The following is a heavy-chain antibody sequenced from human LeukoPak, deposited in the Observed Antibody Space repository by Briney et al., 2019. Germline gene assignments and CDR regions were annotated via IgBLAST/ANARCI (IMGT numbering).Heavy chain of an antibody. Sequence: ASVKVSCKASGYTFTGYYMHWVRQAPGQGLEWMGWINPNSGGTNYAQKFQGRVTMTRDTSISTAYMELSRLRSDDTAVYYCARTFGYSSGWYGDFQHWGQGTLVTVSS. CDR3: ARTFGYSSGWYGDFQH. D-gene: IGHD6-19*01. J-gene: IGHJ1*01. CDR1: GYTFTGYY. V-gene: IGHV1-2*02. CDR2: INPNSGGT.